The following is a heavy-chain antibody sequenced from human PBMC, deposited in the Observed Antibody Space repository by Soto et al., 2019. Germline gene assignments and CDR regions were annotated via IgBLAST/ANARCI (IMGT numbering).Heavy chain of an antibody. D-gene: IGHD7-27*01. J-gene: IGHJ6*02. CDR2: ISGSSRSI. CDR3: AKLGGMDV. V-gene: IGHV3-23*01. Sequence: EVQLLESGGGLVQPGESLRLSCASSGFTFSNYAMTWVRQAPGKGLEWVSTISGSSRSIYYADSVKGRFTISRDNSMNTLYLQVNSLRAEDAAVYYCAKLGGMDVWGQGTTVTVSS. CDR1: GFTFSNYA.